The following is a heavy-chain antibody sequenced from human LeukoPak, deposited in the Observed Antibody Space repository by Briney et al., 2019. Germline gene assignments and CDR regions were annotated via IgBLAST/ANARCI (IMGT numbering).Heavy chain of an antibody. V-gene: IGHV1-69*04. Sequence: ASVKVSCKASGGTFSSYAISWVRQAPGQGLEWMGRIIPILGIANYAQKFQGRVTITADKSTSTAYMELSSLRSEDTAVYYCAGGLGGYDSGFDYWGQGTLVTVSS. CDR2: IIPILGIA. D-gene: IGHD5-12*01. CDR1: GGTFSSYA. CDR3: AGGLGGYDSGFDY. J-gene: IGHJ4*02.